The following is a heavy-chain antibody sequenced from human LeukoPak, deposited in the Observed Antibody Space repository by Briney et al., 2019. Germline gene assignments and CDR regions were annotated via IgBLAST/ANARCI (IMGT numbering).Heavy chain of an antibody. CDR3: ARDLRRELLRFAFDI. V-gene: IGHV1-2*02. CDR2: INPNSGGT. Sequence: ASVKVSCKASGYTFTGYYMHWVRRAPGQGLEWMGWINPNSGGTNYAQKFQGRVTMTRDTSISTAYMELSRLRSDDTAVYYCARDLRRELLRFAFDIWGQGTMVTVSS. D-gene: IGHD1-26*01. CDR1: GYTFTGYY. J-gene: IGHJ3*02.